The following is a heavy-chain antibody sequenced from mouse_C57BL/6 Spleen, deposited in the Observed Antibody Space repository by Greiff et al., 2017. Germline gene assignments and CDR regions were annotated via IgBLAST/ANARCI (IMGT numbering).Heavy chain of an antibody. CDR2: IDPEDGET. CDR3: ARGRYDGYPHWYFDV. CDR1: GFNIKDYY. D-gene: IGHD2-3*01. V-gene: IGHV14-2*01. Sequence: EVQLQQSGAELVKPGASVKLSCTASGFNIKDYYMHWVKQRTEQGLEWIGRIDPEDGETKYDPKFQGKATITADTSYNTAYLQLSSLTSEDTAVYYCARGRYDGYPHWYFDVWGTGTTVTVSS. J-gene: IGHJ1*03.